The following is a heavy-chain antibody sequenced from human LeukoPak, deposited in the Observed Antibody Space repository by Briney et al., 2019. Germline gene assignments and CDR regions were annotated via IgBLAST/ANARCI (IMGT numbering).Heavy chain of an antibody. J-gene: IGHJ6*02. CDR1: GFTFSSSA. CDR3: AKRDSYYFAMDV. Sequence: GGSLRLSCAASGFTFSSSAMNWVRQAPVKGLVWVSGITGSGGRTYYEDSVKGRFTISRDNSKNTLFLQMNSLRAEDTAVYYCAKRDSYYFAMDVWGQGTTVTVSS. CDR2: ITGSGGRT. V-gene: IGHV3-23*01.